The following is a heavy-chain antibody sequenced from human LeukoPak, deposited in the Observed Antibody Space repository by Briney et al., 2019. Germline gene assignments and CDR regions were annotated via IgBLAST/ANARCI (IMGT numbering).Heavy chain of an antibody. CDR1: GFTFSSYG. J-gene: IGHJ4*02. D-gene: IGHD3-10*01. V-gene: IGHV3-23*01. Sequence: SGGSLRLSCAASGFTFSSYGMHWVRQAPGKGLEWVSGISGSGGSTYSADSVRGRFTISRDNSRNTLYLQMNTLSPDDTAVYYCAKLYGSGTYNNYFHYWGQGTLVTVSS. CDR3: AKLYGSGTYNNYFHY. CDR2: ISGSGGST.